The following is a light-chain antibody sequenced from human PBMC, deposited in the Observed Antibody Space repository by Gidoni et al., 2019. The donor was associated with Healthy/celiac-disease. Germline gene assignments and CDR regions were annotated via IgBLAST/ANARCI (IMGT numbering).Light chain of an antibody. J-gene: IGLJ2*01. Sequence: QSALPQPASVSGSPGQPITISCTGTSSDVGGYNYVSWYQQHPGKAPKLMIYDVSKRPSGVSNRFSGSKSGNTASLTISGLQAEDEADYYCSSYTSSSTLVFGGGTKLTVL. CDR1: SSDVGGYNY. V-gene: IGLV2-14*01. CDR2: DVS. CDR3: SSYTSSSTLV.